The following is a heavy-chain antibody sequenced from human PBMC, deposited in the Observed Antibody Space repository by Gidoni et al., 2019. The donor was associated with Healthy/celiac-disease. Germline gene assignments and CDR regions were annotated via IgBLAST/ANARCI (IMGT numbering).Heavy chain of an antibody. CDR2: IRGSGGSR. CDR1: GFTFSDYA. D-gene: IGHD3-16*01. Sequence: EVQLLESGGGLVQPGGSLRLSCAASGFTFSDYAMNWVRQAPGKGLGWVSTIRGSGGSRFYADSVKGRFTISRDNSKNTLYLQMNSLRAEDTAVYYCAKDGGYVWGSYGAFDIWGQGTMGTVSS. CDR3: AKDGGYVWGSYGAFDI. J-gene: IGHJ3*02. V-gene: IGHV3-23*01.